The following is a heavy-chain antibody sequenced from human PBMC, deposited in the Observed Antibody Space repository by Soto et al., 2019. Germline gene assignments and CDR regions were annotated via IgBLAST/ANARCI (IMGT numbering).Heavy chain of an antibody. CDR1: GFTFRTYA. D-gene: IGHD1-26*01. J-gene: IGHJ5*02. V-gene: IGHV3-23*01. Sequence: ESGGGLVQPGGSLRLSCAASGFTFRTYAMTWVRQAPGKGLEWVSTISGSGGSTYYADSVKGRFTISRDNSKNTLYLQMNSLRAEDTAVYYCAKDGWELLRGFDPWGQGTLVTVSS. CDR3: AKDGWELLRGFDP. CDR2: ISGSGGST.